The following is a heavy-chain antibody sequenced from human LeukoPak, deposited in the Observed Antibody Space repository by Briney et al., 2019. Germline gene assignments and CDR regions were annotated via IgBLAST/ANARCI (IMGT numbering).Heavy chain of an antibody. V-gene: IGHV1-46*01. CDR3: ARDDYGDYVEGGNYFDY. CDR2: INPSGGST. CDR1: GYTFTSYY. D-gene: IGHD4-17*01. J-gene: IGHJ4*02. Sequence: ASVKVSCKASGYTFTSYYMHWVRQAPGQGLEWMGIINPSGGSTSYAQKFQGRVTMTRDMSTSTVYMELSSLRSEDTAVYYCARDDYGDYVEGGNYFDYWGQGTLVTVSS.